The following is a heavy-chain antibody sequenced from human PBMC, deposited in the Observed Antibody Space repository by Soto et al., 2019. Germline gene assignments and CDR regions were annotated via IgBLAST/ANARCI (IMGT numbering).Heavy chain of an antibody. CDR3: ARTLEYYYGMDV. V-gene: IGHV1-46*01. J-gene: IGHJ6*02. CDR2: INPVDGVT. Sequence: QEQLVQSGAELKKPGASVKVSCKASGYTFSNYFIHWVRQAPGQGLEWMGIINPVDGVTHYAQGRLTMTRDTATSTVYMELSSLTSDDTAIYYCARTLEYYYGMDVWGQWTSVTVSS. D-gene: IGHD6-6*01. CDR1: GYTFSNYF.